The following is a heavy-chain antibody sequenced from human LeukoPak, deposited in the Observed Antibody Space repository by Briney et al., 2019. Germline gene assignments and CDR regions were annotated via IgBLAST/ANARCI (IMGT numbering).Heavy chain of an antibody. CDR3: AREVVPAASWFDP. D-gene: IGHD2-2*01. V-gene: IGHV1-8*01. CDR2: MNPNSGNT. Sequence: ASVKVSCKASGYTFTSYDINWVRQATGQGLEWMGWMNPNSGNTGYAQKFQGRVTMTRNTSISTAYMELSSLRSEDTAVYYCAREVVPAASWFDPWGQGTLVTVSS. CDR1: GYTFTSYD. J-gene: IGHJ5*02.